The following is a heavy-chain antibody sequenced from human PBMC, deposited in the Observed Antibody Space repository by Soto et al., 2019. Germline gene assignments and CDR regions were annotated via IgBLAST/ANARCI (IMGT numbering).Heavy chain of an antibody. V-gene: IGHV4-31*03. D-gene: IGHD1-26*01. CDR2: IYYSGST. J-gene: IGHJ4*02. CDR3: ARGAVVALLRGFED. CDR1: GGSISSGGYY. Sequence: SETLSLTCTVSGGSISSGGYYWSWIRQHPGKGLEWIGYIYYSGSTYYNPSLKSRVTISVDTSKNQFSLKLSSVTAADTAVYYCARGAVVALLRGFEDWGQGTLVTVSS.